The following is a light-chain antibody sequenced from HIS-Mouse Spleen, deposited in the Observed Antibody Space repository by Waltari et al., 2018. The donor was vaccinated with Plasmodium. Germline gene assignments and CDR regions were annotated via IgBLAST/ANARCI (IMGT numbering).Light chain of an antibody. CDR2: DGS. J-gene: IGLJ2*01. Sequence: QSALTQPASVSGSPGQSITISCTGTSSDVGGYNYVSWYQHHPGKAPKLMIYDGSNRPAGVSNRFSGSKSGNTASLTISGLQAEDEADYYCSSYTSSSTHVVFGGGTKLTVL. CDR1: SSDVGGYNY. V-gene: IGLV2-14*03. CDR3: SSYTSSSTHVV.